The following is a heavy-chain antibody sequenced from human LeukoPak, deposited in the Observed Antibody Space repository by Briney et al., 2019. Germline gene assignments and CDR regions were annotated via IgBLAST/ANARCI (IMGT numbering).Heavy chain of an antibody. V-gene: IGHV1-2*04. D-gene: IGHD3-9*01. CDR1: GYTFTSYG. J-gene: IGHJ4*02. CDR2: INPNSGGT. Sequence: PRASVKVSCKASGYTFTSYGISWVRQAPGQGLEWMGWINPNSGGTNYAQKFQGWVTMTRDTSISTAYMELSRLRSDDTAVYYCARAYYDILTGYYDPFDYWGQGTLVTVSS. CDR3: ARAYYDILTGYYDPFDY.